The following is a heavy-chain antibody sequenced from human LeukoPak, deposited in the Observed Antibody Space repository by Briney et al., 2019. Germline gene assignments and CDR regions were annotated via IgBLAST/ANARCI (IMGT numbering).Heavy chain of an antibody. CDR2: IHHSGST. CDR3: ASAIAARTYYFDY. Sequence: PSESLSLTCTVSGYSITSGYYWGWIRQPPGKGLQCIGSIHHSGSTYYNPSLNNRLTISLDTSKNQFSLKLSSVTAADTAVYYCASAIAARTYYFDYWGQGTLVTVSS. J-gene: IGHJ4*02. CDR1: GYSITSGYY. D-gene: IGHD6-6*01. V-gene: IGHV4-38-2*02.